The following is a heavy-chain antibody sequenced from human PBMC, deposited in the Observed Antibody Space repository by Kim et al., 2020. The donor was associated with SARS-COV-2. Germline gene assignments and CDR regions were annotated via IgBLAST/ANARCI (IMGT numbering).Heavy chain of an antibody. J-gene: IGHJ3*02. Sequence: ETLCLTCTVSGGTISSYYWSWIRQPPGKGLEWIWYIYYSGSTNYNPSLKSRLTISVDTSKNQFSLKLSTVTAADTAVYYCARASYGSGSTDAFDIWGQGTMGTVSS. CDR3: ARASYGSGSTDAFDI. CDR1: GGTISSYY. CDR2: IYYSGST. D-gene: IGHD3-10*01. V-gene: IGHV4-59*01.